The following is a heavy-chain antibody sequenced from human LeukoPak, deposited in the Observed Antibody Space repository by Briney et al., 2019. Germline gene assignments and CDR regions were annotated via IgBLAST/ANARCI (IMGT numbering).Heavy chain of an antibody. D-gene: IGHD3-22*01. V-gene: IGHV1-18*01. CDR3: ARYYDSSGYYYSTPYYFDY. CDR1: GYTFTSYG. J-gene: IGHJ4*02. Sequence: ASVKVSCKASGYTFTSYGISWVRQAPGRGLEWMGWISAYNGNTNYAQKLQGRVTMTTDTSTSTAYMELRSLRSDDTAVYYCARYYDSSGYYYSTPYYFDYWGQGTLVTVSS. CDR2: ISAYNGNT.